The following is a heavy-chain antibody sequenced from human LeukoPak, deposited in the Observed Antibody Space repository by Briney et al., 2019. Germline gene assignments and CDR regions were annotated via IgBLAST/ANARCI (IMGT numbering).Heavy chain of an antibody. J-gene: IGHJ4*02. CDR1: GFTFSGYG. CDR2: ISYDGSNK. CDR3: AKDRRDGGYPYYFDY. Sequence: GGSLRLSCAASGFTFSGYGMHWVRQAPGKGLEWVAVISYDGSNKYYADSAKGRFTISRDNSKNTLYLQMNSLRAEDTAVYYCAKDRRDGGYPYYFDYWGQGTLVTVSS. D-gene: IGHD5-12*01. V-gene: IGHV3-30*18.